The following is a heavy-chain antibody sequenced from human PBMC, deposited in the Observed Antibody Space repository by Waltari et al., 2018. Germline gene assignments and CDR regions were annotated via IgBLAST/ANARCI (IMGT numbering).Heavy chain of an antibody. CDR1: GFTFGDHH. CDR3: TRVSGYSYGPDFDY. J-gene: IGHJ4*02. CDR2: IRSKAFGGAP. D-gene: IGHD5-18*01. Sequence: EVQLVESGGGLVQPGRSLILSCTTSGFTFGDHHLSGIRQGPGKGLECGGFIRSKAFGGAPAYAASVTGRFIISRDDSKSIAYLQLNSLKTEDTGIYYCTRVSGYSYGPDFDYWGQGTLVTVSS. V-gene: IGHV3-49*02.